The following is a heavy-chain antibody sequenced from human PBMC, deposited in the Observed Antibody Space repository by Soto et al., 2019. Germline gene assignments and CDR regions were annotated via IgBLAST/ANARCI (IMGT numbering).Heavy chain of an antibody. V-gene: IGHV3-30*03. CDR1: GFTFSSYG. J-gene: IGHJ6*02. Sequence: QVQLVESGGGVVQPGRSLRLCCAASGFTFSSYGMHWVRQAPGKGLEWVAVISYDGSNKYYADSVKGRFTISRDNSKNTLYLQMNSLRAEDTAVYYCARRHAYYYGMDVWGQGTTVTVSS. CDR3: ARRHAYYYGMDV. CDR2: ISYDGSNK.